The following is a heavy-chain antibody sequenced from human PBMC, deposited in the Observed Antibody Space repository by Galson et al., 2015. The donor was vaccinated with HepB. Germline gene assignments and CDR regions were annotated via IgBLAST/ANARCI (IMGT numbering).Heavy chain of an antibody. D-gene: IGHD2-21*02. V-gene: IGHV3-7*03. CDR3: ATRRGGGPAVTGGLDY. J-gene: IGHJ4*02. Sequence: SLRLSCATSGFTFSDNWMTWVRQTPGKGLEWVANIKQDGSETYYVDSVKGRFTISRDNVKNSLFLLMNSLRAEDTALYYCATRRGGGPAVTGGLDYWGQGTLVTVSS. CDR2: IKQDGSET. CDR1: GFTFSDNW.